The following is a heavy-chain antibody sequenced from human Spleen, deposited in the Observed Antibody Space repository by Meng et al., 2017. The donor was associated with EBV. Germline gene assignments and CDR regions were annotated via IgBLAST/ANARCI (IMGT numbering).Heavy chain of an antibody. V-gene: IGHV1-46*01. Sequence: QVQRVQSGAEVRRPGASVNISCKASGYTLTSNYFHWVRQVPGQGLEWMGIINPSGDTTSYSQKFQGRVSLTRDTSTSTVYMELSSLTSDDTAIYFCARAGLNWNYNFWGQGTLVTVSS. D-gene: IGHD1-7*01. CDR2: INPSGDTT. J-gene: IGHJ4*02. CDR3: ARAGLNWNYNF. CDR1: GYTLTSNY.